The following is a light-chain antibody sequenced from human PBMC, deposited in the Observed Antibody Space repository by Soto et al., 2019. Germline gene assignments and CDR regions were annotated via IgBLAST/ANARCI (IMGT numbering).Light chain of an antibody. Sequence: DIQMTQSPSTLSASVGDRVTITCRASQGISNYLAWYQQKPGKVPKLLIYAASNRATGIPARFSGSGSGTDFTLTISSLEPEDFAVYYCQQRSNWPAITFGQGTRLEIK. CDR1: QGISNY. J-gene: IGKJ5*01. CDR3: QQRSNWPAIT. V-gene: IGKV1-27*01. CDR2: AAS.